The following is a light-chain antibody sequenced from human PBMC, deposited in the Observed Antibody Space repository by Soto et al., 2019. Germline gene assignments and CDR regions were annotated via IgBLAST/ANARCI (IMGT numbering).Light chain of an antibody. CDR2: TTS. CDR1: QSISYY. V-gene: IGKV1-39*01. Sequence: DIQMTQSPSSLSASVGDRVTITCRASQSISYYLNWYQQKPGRAPRLLSYTTSSLQSGVPSKFSGSASGTDFTLTISSLQPEDFATYYCQQSYTTPWTFGQGTKVEIK. J-gene: IGKJ1*01. CDR3: QQSYTTPWT.